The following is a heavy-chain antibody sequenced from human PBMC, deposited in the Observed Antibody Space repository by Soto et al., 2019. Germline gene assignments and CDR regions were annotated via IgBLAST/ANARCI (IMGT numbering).Heavy chain of an antibody. V-gene: IGHV2-5*02. D-gene: IGHD2-15*01. Sequence: QITLKESGPTLVKPTQTLTLTCTFSGFSLSTSGVGVGWIRQPPGKALEWLALIFWDDDKRYSPSQSRLTITKDTSKNQVVLTMTNMDPVDTATYYCAHMNAYCSGGSCYLLDYWGQGTLVTVSS. CDR3: AHMNAYCSGGSCYLLDY. J-gene: IGHJ4*02. CDR1: GFSLSTSGVG. CDR2: IFWDDDK.